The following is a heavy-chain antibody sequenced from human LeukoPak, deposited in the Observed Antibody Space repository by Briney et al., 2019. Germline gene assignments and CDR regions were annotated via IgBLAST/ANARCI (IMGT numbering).Heavy chain of an antibody. CDR1: GFTFNNYA. V-gene: IGHV3-21*01. D-gene: IGHD5-24*01. J-gene: IGHJ4*02. CDR2: ITGSSDYI. CDR3: ARDGYNLD. Sequence: PGGSLRLSCAASGFTFNNYAMTWVRQAPGKGLEWVSYITGSSDYISYADSLKGRFTITRDNAKNSLYLQMNSLRAEDTAVYYCARDGYNLDWGQGTLVTVSS.